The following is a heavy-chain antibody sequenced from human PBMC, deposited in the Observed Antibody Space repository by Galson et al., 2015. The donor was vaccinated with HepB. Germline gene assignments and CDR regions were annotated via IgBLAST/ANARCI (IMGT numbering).Heavy chain of an antibody. J-gene: IGHJ4*02. D-gene: IGHD3-10*01. V-gene: IGHV3-23*01. CDR2: ISGRGGST. CDR3: AKDYGSGGSQPFAY. Sequence: SLRLSCAASGFTFSSYAMRWVRQAPGKGLEWVSAISGRGGSTYYAASVKGRFTISRDNSKNTLYLQMNSLRVEDTAVYYCAKDYGSGGSQPFAYWGKGTLGTVST. CDR1: GFTFSSYA.